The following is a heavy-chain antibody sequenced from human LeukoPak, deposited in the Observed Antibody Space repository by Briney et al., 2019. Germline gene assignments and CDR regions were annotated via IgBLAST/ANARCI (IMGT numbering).Heavy chain of an antibody. Sequence: SETLSLTCTVSGGSISRGGYYWSWIRQHPGKGLEWIGYIYYSGSTYYNPSLKGRGTISVDTSKNQFSLKLSSVTAADTAVYYCAREAPQLRFDYYYGMDVWGQGTTVTVSS. CDR2: IYYSGST. CDR3: AREAPQLRFDYYYGMDV. D-gene: IGHD3-10*01. V-gene: IGHV4-31*03. J-gene: IGHJ6*02. CDR1: GGSISRGGYY.